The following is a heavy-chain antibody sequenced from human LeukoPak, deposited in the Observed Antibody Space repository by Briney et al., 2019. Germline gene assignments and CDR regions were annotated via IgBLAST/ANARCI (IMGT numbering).Heavy chain of an antibody. V-gene: IGHV3-23*01. J-gene: IGHJ4*02. CDR3: ASSAYVTRNFDY. CDR2: ISGSGGST. Sequence: GGSLRLSCAASGFTFSSYGMHWVRQAPGKGLEWVSAISGSGGSTYYADSVKGRFTISRDNSKNTLYLQMSSLRAEDTAMYYCASSAYVTRNFDYWGQGTLVTVSS. D-gene: IGHD3-22*01. CDR1: GFTFSSYG.